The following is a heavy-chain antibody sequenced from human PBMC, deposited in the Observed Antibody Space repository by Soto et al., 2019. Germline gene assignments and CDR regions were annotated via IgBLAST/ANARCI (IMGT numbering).Heavy chain of an antibody. J-gene: IGHJ6*01. V-gene: IGHV5-10-1*01. CDR3: AKTAPSYDYVWGSDRPRYYYYGMDV. D-gene: IGHD3-16*02. CDR1: WDQCIGYC. CDR2: IVPSDSYT. Sequence: VSLMLCCRGSWDQCIGYCGSSVRHMPGQGLERMGRIVPSDSYTNYSASYQGHVTISADKSISTAYLQWSSLQASDTAMYYCAKTAPSYDYVWGSDRPRYYYYGMDVWGQGITVTVS.